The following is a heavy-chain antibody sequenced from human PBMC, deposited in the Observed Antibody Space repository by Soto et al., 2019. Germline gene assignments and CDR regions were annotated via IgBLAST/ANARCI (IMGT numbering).Heavy chain of an antibody. CDR3: ARVGGGSGSYPDY. CDR1: GGSISSSSYY. CDR2: IYYSGST. D-gene: IGHD3-10*01. V-gene: IGHV4-39*01. J-gene: IGHJ4*02. Sequence: QLQLQESGPGLVKPSETLSLTCTVSGGSISSSSYYWGWIRQPPGKGLEGIGSIYYSGSTYYNPSPKSRVTISVDTYKNQFSLKLSSVTAADTAVYYCARVGGGSGSYPDYWGQGTLVTVSS.